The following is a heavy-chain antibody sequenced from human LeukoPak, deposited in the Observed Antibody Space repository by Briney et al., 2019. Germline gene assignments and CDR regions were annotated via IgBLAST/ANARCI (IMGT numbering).Heavy chain of an antibody. CDR2: ISGSGGST. V-gene: IGHV3-23*01. J-gene: IGHJ4*02. CDR1: GFTFSSYA. Sequence: GGSLRLSCAASGFTFSSYAMSWVRRAPGKGLEWVSAISGSGGSTYYADSVKGRFTISRDNSKNTLYLQMNSLRAEDTAVYYCAKGPYDSSGYYSVWGQGTLVTVSS. CDR3: AKGPYDSSGYYSV. D-gene: IGHD3-22*01.